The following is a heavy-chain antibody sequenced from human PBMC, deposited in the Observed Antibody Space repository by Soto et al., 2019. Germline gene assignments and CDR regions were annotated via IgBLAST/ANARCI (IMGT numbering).Heavy chain of an antibody. CDR2: IFPDDSDT. Sequence: PGESLKISCKASGYIIKNYWIGWVRQIPGQGLEWMGIIFPDDSDTRYSPSFQGHVTISVDKSISTAYVQCSSLKASDSAIYYCFRGGVTSRTFDYWGQGTLVTVSS. CDR1: GYIIKNYW. V-gene: IGHV5-51*01. J-gene: IGHJ4*02. D-gene: IGHD3-16*01. CDR3: FRGGVTSRTFDY.